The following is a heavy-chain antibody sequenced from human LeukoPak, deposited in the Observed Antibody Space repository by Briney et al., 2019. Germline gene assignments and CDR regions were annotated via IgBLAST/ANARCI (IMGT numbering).Heavy chain of an antibody. J-gene: IGHJ6*02. CDR1: GFSVSNDY. V-gene: IGHV3-53*01. CDR3: AGDATSSYYYGSGRDGMNV. CDR2: IYTGGST. Sequence: GGSLRLSCAASGFSVSNDYMNWVRQAPGKGLEWVSVIYTGGSTYYADSVKGRFSVSRDNSKNTMYLQTNSLRAEDTAVYYCAGDATSSYYYGSGRDGMNVWGQGTTVTVSS. D-gene: IGHD3-10*01.